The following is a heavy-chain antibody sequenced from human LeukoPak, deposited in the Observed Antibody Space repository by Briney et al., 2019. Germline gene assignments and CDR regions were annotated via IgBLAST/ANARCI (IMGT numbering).Heavy chain of an antibody. V-gene: IGHV4-59*01. Sequence: SETLSLTCTVSGGSISSYYWSWIRQPPGKGLEWIGYIYYSGSTNYNPSLKSRVTISVDTSKNQFSLKLSSVTAADTAVYYCAGHDFWSGYSFDYWGQGTLVTVSS. CDR1: GGSISSYY. D-gene: IGHD3-3*01. CDR2: IYYSGST. CDR3: AGHDFWSGYSFDY. J-gene: IGHJ4*02.